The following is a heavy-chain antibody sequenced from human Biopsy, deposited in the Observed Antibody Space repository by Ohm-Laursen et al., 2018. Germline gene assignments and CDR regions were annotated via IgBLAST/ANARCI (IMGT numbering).Heavy chain of an antibody. D-gene: IGHD4-17*01. Sequence: SLRLSCSASGVTLSGYAMNWVRQAPGKGLEWVSSITGGGNYINYADSVRGRFTISRDNSKNSVYLVMSSLRAEDTAVYFCATAAYAPPYFDLWGRGTLVTVS. V-gene: IGHV3-21*06. CDR1: GVTLSGYA. J-gene: IGHJ4*02. CDR3: ATAAYAPPYFDL. CDR2: ITGGGNYI.